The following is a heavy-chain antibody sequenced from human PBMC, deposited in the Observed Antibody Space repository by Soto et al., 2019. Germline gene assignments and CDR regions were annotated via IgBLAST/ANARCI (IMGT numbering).Heavy chain of an antibody. J-gene: IGHJ6*02. D-gene: IGHD6-6*01. Sequence: VQSQKISWNGSEYSFSIYWISCMRQMTGKGLEWMGRIDPSDSYTNYSPSFQGHVTISADKSISTAYLQWSSLKASDTAMYYCARLGGAIAARPYYYYGMGVWGQGITGTVSS. CDR1: EYSFSIYW. V-gene: IGHV5-10-1*01. CDR3: ARLGGAIAARPYYYYGMGV. CDR2: IDPSDSYT.